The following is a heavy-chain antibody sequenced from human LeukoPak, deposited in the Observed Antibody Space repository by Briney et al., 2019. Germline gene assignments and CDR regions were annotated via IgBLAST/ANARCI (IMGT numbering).Heavy chain of an antibody. CDR1: GFTFSSYW. CDR2: INSDGSST. Sequence: PGGPLRPSCAASGFTFSSYWMHWVRHAPGKGLVWVSRINSDGSSTSYADSVKGRFTISRDNAKNTLYLQMNSLRAEDTAVYYCASWDYGAAYTVFDYWGQGTLVTVSS. V-gene: IGHV3-74*01. J-gene: IGHJ4*02. CDR3: ASWDYGAAYTVFDY. D-gene: IGHD4-17*01.